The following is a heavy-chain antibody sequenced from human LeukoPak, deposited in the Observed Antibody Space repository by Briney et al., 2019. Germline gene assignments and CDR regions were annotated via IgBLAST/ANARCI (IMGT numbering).Heavy chain of an antibody. CDR3: ARAPETPLRGLDAFDI. CDR1: GFTFSTYG. J-gene: IGHJ3*02. D-gene: IGHD4-17*01. Sequence: PGGSLRLSCAASGFTFSTYGIHWVRQAPGKGLEWVAVISYDGSNKYYADSVKGRFTISRDNSKNTLYLQMNSLRAEDTAVYYCARAPETPLRGLDAFDIWGQGTMVTVSS. V-gene: IGHV3-30*03. CDR2: ISYDGSNK.